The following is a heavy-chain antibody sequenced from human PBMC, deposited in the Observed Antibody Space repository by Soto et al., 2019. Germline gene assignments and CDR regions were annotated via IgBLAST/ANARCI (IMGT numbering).Heavy chain of an antibody. CDR3: ASQPAGTAAAAFYYFDY. CDR2: IDPSDSYT. D-gene: IGHD6-13*01. Sequence: GESLKISCKGSGYSFTSYWISWVRQMPGKGLEWMGRIDPSDSYTNYSPSFQGHVTISADKSISTAYLQWSSLKASDTAMYYCASQPAGTAAAAFYYFDYWGQGTLVTVSS. J-gene: IGHJ4*02. CDR1: GYSFTSYW. V-gene: IGHV5-10-1*01.